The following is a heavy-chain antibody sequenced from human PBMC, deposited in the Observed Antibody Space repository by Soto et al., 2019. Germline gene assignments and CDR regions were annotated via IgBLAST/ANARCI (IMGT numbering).Heavy chain of an antibody. Sequence: EVQLVQSGGGLVQPGGSLRLSCAASGFTFSSYWMNWVRQAPGKGLEWVAIIKEDGSEKNYVDSVKGRFTISRDNAKSSLYLQMNSLGAEDTAVYYCSRDRWDLPSIGRDYYYYGMDVWGQGTTVTVSS. CDR1: GFTFSSYW. D-gene: IGHD1-26*01. J-gene: IGHJ6*02. V-gene: IGHV3-7*05. CDR3: SRDRWDLPSIGRDYYYYGMDV. CDR2: IKEDGSEK.